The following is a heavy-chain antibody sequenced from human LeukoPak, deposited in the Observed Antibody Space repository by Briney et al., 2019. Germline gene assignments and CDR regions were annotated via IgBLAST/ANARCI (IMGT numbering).Heavy chain of an antibody. CDR2: ITTSSDDT. D-gene: IGHD6-13*01. J-gene: IGHJ4*02. CDR1: GFTFSSHD. Sequence: GGSLRLSCAASGFTFSSHDMDWVRQAPGKGLEWISHITTSSDDTHYADSVKGRFIISRDNVKDSLYLQMNSLRAEDTAVCYCVRDMTARSWHAFDSWGRGTLVTVSS. CDR3: VRDMTARSWHAFDS. V-gene: IGHV3-48*03.